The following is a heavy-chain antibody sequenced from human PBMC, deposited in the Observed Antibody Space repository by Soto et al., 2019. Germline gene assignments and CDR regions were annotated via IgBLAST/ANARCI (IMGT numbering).Heavy chain of an antibody. Sequence: QVQLVESGGGVVQPGRSLRLSCAASGFTFSSYGMHWVRQAPGKGLAWVAVIWYDGSNKYYADSVKGRFTISRDNSKNTLYLQMNSLRAEDTAVYYCAREGLPYGYSGYVNWGQGTLVTVSS. D-gene: IGHD5-12*01. V-gene: IGHV3-33*01. J-gene: IGHJ4*02. CDR3: AREGLPYGYSGYVN. CDR1: GFTFSSYG. CDR2: IWYDGSNK.